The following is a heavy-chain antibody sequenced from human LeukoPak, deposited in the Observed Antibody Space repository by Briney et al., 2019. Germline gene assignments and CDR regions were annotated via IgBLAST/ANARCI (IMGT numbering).Heavy chain of an antibody. CDR3: AKEVALDYGDSGGFDY. V-gene: IGHV3-23*01. CDR2: ISGSGGST. Sequence: GGSLRLSCAASGFTFSSYAMSWVRQAPGKGLEWVSAISGSGGSTYYADSVEGRFTISRDNSKNTLYLQMNSLRAEDTAVYYCAKEVALDYGDSGGFDYWGQGTLATVSS. D-gene: IGHD4-17*01. J-gene: IGHJ4*02. CDR1: GFTFSSYA.